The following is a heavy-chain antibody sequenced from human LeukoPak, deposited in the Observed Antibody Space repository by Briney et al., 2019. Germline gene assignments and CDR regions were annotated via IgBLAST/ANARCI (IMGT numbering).Heavy chain of an antibody. V-gene: IGHV4-4*07. Sequence: SETLSLTCTVSGGSISSYYWSWIRQPAGKGLEWIGRIYTSGSTNYNPSLKSRVTMSVDTSKNQFSLKLSPVTAADTAVYYCARAAPYYYDSSGYYYRNDAFDIWGQGTMVTVSS. CDR1: GGSISSYY. CDR3: ARAAPYYYDSSGYYYRNDAFDI. CDR2: IYTSGST. J-gene: IGHJ3*02. D-gene: IGHD3-22*01.